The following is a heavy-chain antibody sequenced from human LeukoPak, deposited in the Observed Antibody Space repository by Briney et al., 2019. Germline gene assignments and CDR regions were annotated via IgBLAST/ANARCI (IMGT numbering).Heavy chain of an antibody. Sequence: SETLSLTCTVSGGSISSGGYYWSWIRQPPGKGLEWIGYIYHSGSTYYNPSLKSRVTISVDRSKNQFSLKLSSVTAADTAVYYCARKGAHSSGSFHHWYFDLWGRGTLVTVSS. CDR2: IYHSGST. CDR3: ARKGAHSSGSFHHWYFDL. D-gene: IGHD6-19*01. V-gene: IGHV4-30-2*01. CDR1: GGSISSGGYY. J-gene: IGHJ2*01.